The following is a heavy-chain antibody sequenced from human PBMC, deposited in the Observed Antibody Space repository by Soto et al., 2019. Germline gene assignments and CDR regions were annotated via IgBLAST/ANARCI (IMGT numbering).Heavy chain of an antibody. CDR3: ARDPGRYNWNDPGKLTPSSQGLNWFDP. CDR1: GVTFSSYS. Sequence: GGSLRLSCAASGVTFSSYSMNWVRQAPGKGLEGVSYISSSSSTIYYADSVKGRFTISRDNAKNSLYLQMNSLRAEDTAVYYCARDPGRYNWNDPGKLTPSSQGLNWFDPWGQGTLVTVSS. J-gene: IGHJ5*02. V-gene: IGHV3-48*01. CDR2: ISSSSSTI. D-gene: IGHD1-1*01.